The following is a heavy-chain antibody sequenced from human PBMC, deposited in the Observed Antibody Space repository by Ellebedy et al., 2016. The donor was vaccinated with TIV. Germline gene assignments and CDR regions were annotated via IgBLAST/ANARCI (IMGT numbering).Heavy chain of an antibody. CDR3: ARDLGRYGMDV. CDR1: GGSISSSSYF. Sequence: SETLSLTCTVSGGSISSSSYFWGWIRQPPGKGLEWIGDIHHSGNSHIHPSLKSRVTLSLDTSKNQFSLDLSSVTAADTATYYCARDLGRYGMDVWGQGTTVTVSS. J-gene: IGHJ6*02. CDR2: IHHSGNS. V-gene: IGHV4-39*07.